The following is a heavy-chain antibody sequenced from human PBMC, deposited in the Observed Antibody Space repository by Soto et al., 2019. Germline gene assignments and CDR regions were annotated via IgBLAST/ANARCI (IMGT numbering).Heavy chain of an antibody. CDR1: GFTFSSYV. CDR3: ARDVGDSSGYYMGYYYYYSMDV. J-gene: IGHJ6*02. D-gene: IGHD3-22*01. Sequence: GSLRLSCAASGFTFSSYVMHWVRQAPGKGLEWVAVIWYDGSNKYYADSVKGRFTISRDNSKNTLYLQMNSLRAEDTAVYYCARDVGDSSGYYMGYYYYYSMDVWGQGTTVTVSS. CDR2: IWYDGSNK. V-gene: IGHV3-33*01.